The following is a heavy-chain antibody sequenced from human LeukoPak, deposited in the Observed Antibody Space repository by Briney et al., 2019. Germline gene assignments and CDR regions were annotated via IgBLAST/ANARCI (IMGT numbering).Heavy chain of an antibody. V-gene: IGHV1-46*03. CDR2: INPSGGST. D-gene: IGHD6-19*01. J-gene: IGHJ4*02. CDR3: TRLPGSGLLFDY. Sequence: ASVKVSCKASGYTFTSYYMHWVRQAPGQGLEWMGIINPSGGSTSYAQKFQGRVTMTRDMSTSTVYMELSSLRSEDTAVYYCTRLPGSGLLFDYWGQGTLVTVSS. CDR1: GYTFTSYY.